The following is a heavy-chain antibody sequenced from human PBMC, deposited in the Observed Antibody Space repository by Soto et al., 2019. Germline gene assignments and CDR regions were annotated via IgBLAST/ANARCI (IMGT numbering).Heavy chain of an antibody. J-gene: IGHJ4*02. CDR1: GGSVNSHF. D-gene: IGHD2-15*01. CDR2: VHISGLT. V-gene: IGHV4-4*07. Sequence: SEPLSLPCTVSGGSVNSHFWRWIRQPSGKGLEWIGHVHISGLTTYNPSLRSRVTLSLDPPKNQLSLKLTSVTAADTAVYYCARINGGSPDFWGQGTLVTVSS. CDR3: ARINGGSPDF.